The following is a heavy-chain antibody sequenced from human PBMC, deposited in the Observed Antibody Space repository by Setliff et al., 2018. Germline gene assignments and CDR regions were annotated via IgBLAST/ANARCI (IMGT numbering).Heavy chain of an antibody. J-gene: IGHJ4*02. Sequence: ASVKVSCKAPGYTFTSYYMHWVRQAPGQGLEWMGIINPSGGSTSYAQKFQGRVTMTRDTSTSTVYMELSSLRSEDTAVYYCARDTRGYSSSSGVDYWGQGTLVTVSS. CDR3: ARDTRGYSSSSGVDY. V-gene: IGHV1-46*01. CDR1: GYTFTSYY. D-gene: IGHD6-6*01. CDR2: INPSGGST.